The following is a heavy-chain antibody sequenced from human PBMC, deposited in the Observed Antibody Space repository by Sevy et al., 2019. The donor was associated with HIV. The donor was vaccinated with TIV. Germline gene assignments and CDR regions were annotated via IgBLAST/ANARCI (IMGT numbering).Heavy chain of an antibody. Sequence: GGSLRLSCAASGFTFSNAWMSWVRQAPGKGLEWVGRIKSTTDGGTTDYAAPVKGRFTISRDDSKNTLYLQMNSLKTEDTAVYYCTTAGHYDSRGYYYVWYFDVWGRGTLVTVSS. CDR1: GFTFSNAW. CDR2: IKSTTDGGTT. J-gene: IGHJ2*01. D-gene: IGHD3-22*01. CDR3: TTAGHYDSRGYYYVWYFDV. V-gene: IGHV3-15*01.